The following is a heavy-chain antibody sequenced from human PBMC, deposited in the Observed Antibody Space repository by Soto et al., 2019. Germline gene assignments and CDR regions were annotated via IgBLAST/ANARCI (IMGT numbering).Heavy chain of an antibody. CDR3: AHRPSYCSGGSCYSGFDD. Sequence: QITLKESGPTLVKPTQTLTLTCTFSGFSLSTSGVGVGWIRQPPGKALEWLALIYWDDDKRYSPSLKSRLTITKDTSKKQVVLTMTNMDPVDTATYYCAHRPSYCSGGSCYSGFDDGGQVNLVTVSS. CDR1: GFSLSTSGVG. CDR2: IYWDDDK. D-gene: IGHD2-15*01. J-gene: IGHJ4*02. V-gene: IGHV2-5*02.